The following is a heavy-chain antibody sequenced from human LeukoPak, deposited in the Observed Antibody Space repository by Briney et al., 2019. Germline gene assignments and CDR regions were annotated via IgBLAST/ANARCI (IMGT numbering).Heavy chain of an antibody. J-gene: IGHJ4*02. Sequence: GGSLRLSCAASGFTFSSYAMSWVRQAPGKGLEWVSAISGSGGSTYYADSVRGRSTIPRDNSKNTLYLQMDSLRAEDTAVYYCVKEGVGSSYFFNYWGQGTLVTVSS. D-gene: IGHD1-26*01. CDR3: VKEGVGSSYFFNY. CDR2: ISGSGGST. V-gene: IGHV3-23*01. CDR1: GFTFSSYA.